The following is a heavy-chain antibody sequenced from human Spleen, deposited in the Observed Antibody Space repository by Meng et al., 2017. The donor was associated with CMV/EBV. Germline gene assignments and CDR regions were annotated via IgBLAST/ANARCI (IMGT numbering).Heavy chain of an antibody. Sequence: SETLSLTCTVTGDAVSSTSHYWAWIRQPPGKGLEWIGNIYDGATSYVSPSLKSRITISVDTSKNQFSLELTSVSAAATAVYYCARDRGADAPFDYWGQGTLVTVSS. V-gene: IGHV4-39*07. CDR1: GDAVSSTSHY. D-gene: IGHD4/OR15-4a*01. CDR2: IYDGATS. J-gene: IGHJ4*02. CDR3: ARDRGADAPFDY.